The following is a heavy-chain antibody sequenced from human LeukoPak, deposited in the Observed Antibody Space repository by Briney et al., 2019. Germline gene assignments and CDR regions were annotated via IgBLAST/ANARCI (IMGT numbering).Heavy chain of an antibody. CDR2: IYNTVST. J-gene: IGHJ4*02. CDR1: GDSVNSDVYY. CDR3: VREFYSRSSRHFDY. Sequence: SETLSLTCTVSGDSVNSDVYYWSWLRQLPGKGLELVGYIYNTVSTYFNPSLMGRGSISIDTSKNQFSLKLTSVIAADTAVYYCVREFYSRSSRHFDYWGQGILVTVSS. D-gene: IGHD6-6*01. V-gene: IGHV4-31*03.